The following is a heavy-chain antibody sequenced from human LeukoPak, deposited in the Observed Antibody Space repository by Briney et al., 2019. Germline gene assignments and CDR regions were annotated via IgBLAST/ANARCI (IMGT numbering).Heavy chain of an antibody. CDR1: GFTLSSYE. J-gene: IGHJ1*01. CDR3: TRNSGWYGLS. D-gene: IGHD6-19*01. Sequence: GGSLRLSCTVSGFTLSSYEMSWIRQAPGKGLEWVSSIDYDGGSGHYADSVKGRFTISRDNSNNTLFLHLNSLRGEDTAAYYCTRNSGWYGLSWGQGTLVTVSS. V-gene: IGHV3-23*01. CDR2: IDYDGGSG.